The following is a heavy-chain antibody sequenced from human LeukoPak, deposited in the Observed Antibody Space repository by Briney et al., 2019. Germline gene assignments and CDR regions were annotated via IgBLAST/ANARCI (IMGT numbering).Heavy chain of an antibody. CDR3: ARPREYDFWSGHREFDP. D-gene: IGHD3-3*01. J-gene: IGHJ5*02. V-gene: IGHV4-34*01. CDR1: GGSFSGYY. Sequence: SEALSLTCAVYGGSFSGYYWSWIRQPPGKELEWIGEINHSGSTNYNPSLKSRVTISVDTSKNQFSLKLSSVTAADTAVYYCARPREYDFWSGHREFDPWGQGALVTVSS. CDR2: INHSGST.